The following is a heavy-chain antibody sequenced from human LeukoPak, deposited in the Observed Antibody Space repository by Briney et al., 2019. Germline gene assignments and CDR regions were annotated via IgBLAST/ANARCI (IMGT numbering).Heavy chain of an antibody. CDR3: ARGAGDYVWGSYRFFDY. D-gene: IGHD3-16*02. Sequence: SETLSLTCTVSGGSISSYYWSWIRQPPGKGLEWIGYIHYSGSTNYNPSLKSRVTISVDTFKNQFSLKLSSVTAADTAVYYCARGAGDYVWGSYRFFDYWGQGTLVTVSS. CDR2: IHYSGST. V-gene: IGHV4-59*01. J-gene: IGHJ4*02. CDR1: GGSISSYY.